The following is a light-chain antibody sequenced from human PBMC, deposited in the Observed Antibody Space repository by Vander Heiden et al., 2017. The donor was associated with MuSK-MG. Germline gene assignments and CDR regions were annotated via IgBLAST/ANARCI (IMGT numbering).Light chain of an antibody. CDR3: QQSDSTPIT. CDR2: AAS. Sequence: DIQMTQSPSSLSASVGDRVTITCRASQSISTYLNWYQRKPGKVPRLLMYAASSLQSGVPSRFSGGESGTDFPLTIRRLQPEDFATSYCQQSDSTPITFGGGTTVEIK. CDR1: QSISTY. J-gene: IGKJ4*01. V-gene: IGKV1-39*01.